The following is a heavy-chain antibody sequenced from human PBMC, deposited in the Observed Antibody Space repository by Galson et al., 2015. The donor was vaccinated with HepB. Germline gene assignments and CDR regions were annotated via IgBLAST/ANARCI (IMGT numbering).Heavy chain of an antibody. CDR3: AKDRANTGSGPYNFDH. CDR1: GFTFNTYG. CDR2: IRYDGSNK. V-gene: IGHV3-30*02. D-gene: IGHD1-1*01. Sequence: SLRLSCAASGFTFNTYGMHWVRQAPVRGLEWVTFIRYDGSNKYYAESVKGRFTISRDNFKNTLYLQMNTLRVEDTAVYYCAKDRANTGSGPYNFDHWGQGTLVTVSS. J-gene: IGHJ4*02.